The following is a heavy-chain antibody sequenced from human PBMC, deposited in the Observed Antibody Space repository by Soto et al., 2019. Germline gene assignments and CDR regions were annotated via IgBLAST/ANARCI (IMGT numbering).Heavy chain of an antibody. Sequence: VGSLRLSCTASGFSFSDHSMTWMRQAPGKGLEWISYISGPSGYTLYADSVKGRFTISRDNSKNSMFMRMNSLRVEDTAVYFCARAGISSASEYFFDYWGPGALVTVSS. CDR1: GFSFSDHS. CDR3: ARAGISSASEYFFDY. V-gene: IGHV3-11*06. D-gene: IGHD2-15*01. J-gene: IGHJ4*02. CDR2: ISGPSGYT.